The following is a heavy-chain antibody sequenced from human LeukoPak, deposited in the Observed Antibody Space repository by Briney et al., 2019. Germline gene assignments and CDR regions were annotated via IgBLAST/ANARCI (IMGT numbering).Heavy chain of an antibody. J-gene: IGHJ4*02. CDR3: ARGSITMVRGVIIAKGCYFDY. V-gene: IGHV4-30-4*08. D-gene: IGHD3-10*01. Sequence: PSETLSLTCTVSGGSISSGDYYWSWIRQPPGKGLEWIGYIYYSGSTYYNPSLKSRVTISVGTSKNQFSLKLSSVTAADTAVYYCARGSITMVRGVIIAKGCYFDYWGQGTLVTVSS. CDR2: IYYSGST. CDR1: GGSISSGDYY.